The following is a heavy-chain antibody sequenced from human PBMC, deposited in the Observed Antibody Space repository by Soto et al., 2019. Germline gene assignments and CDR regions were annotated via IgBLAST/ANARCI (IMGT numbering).Heavy chain of an antibody. V-gene: IGHV1-2*02. CDR1: GYTFTGYY. Sequence: ASVKVSCKASGYTFTGYYMHWVRQDPGQGLEWMGCINPNSGGTYYAQKFQGRVTMTRDTSSSTAYMELSRLRSDDTAVYYCARDRVAALGYYYYYGMDVWGQGTTVTISS. CDR2: INPNSGGT. D-gene: IGHD6-13*01. J-gene: IGHJ6*02. CDR3: ARDRVAALGYYYYYGMDV.